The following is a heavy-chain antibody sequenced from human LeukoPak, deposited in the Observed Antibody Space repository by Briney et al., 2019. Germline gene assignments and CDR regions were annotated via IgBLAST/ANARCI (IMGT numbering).Heavy chain of an antibody. V-gene: IGHV4-30-2*01. CDR3: ARARNSLWFGELSAWFDP. J-gene: IGHJ5*02. Sequence: SQTPSLTCAVSGGSISSGGYSWSWIRQPPGKGLEWIGEINHSGSTNYNPSLKSRVTISVDTSKNQFSLKLSSVTAADTAVYYCARARNSLWFGELSAWFDPWGQGTLVTVSS. D-gene: IGHD3-10*01. CDR1: GGSISSGGYS. CDR2: INHSGST.